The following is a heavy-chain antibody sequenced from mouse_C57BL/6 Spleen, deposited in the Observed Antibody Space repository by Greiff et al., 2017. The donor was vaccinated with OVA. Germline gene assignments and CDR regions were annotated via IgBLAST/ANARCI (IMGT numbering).Heavy chain of an antibody. V-gene: IGHV1-59*01. CDR3: ARRGYGSSQGAMDY. D-gene: IGHD1-1*01. CDR2: IDPSDSYT. Sequence: VQLQQPGAELVRPGTSVKLSCKASGYTFTSYWMHWVKQRPGQGLEWIGVIDPSDSYTNYNQKFKGKATLTVDTSSSTAYMQLSSLTSENSAVYYGARRGYGSSQGAMDYWGQGTSVTVSS. CDR1: GYTFTSYW. J-gene: IGHJ4*01.